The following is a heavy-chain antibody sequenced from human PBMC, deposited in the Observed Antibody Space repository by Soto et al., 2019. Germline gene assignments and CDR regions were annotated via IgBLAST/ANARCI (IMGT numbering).Heavy chain of an antibody. CDR2: MNPDSGNT. D-gene: IGHD3-10*01. J-gene: IGHJ4*02. CDR3: ARSVGGSNVNFDY. Sequence: SPKGSCQGSWHTLLRCYNNRVGQATGQGPEWMGWMNPDSGNTGYVQKFQGRVTMTRNTAITTAYMELSSLRSQDTAVYYCARSVGGSNVNFDYWGQGTLVTVSS. CDR1: WHTLLRCY. V-gene: IGHV1-8*01.